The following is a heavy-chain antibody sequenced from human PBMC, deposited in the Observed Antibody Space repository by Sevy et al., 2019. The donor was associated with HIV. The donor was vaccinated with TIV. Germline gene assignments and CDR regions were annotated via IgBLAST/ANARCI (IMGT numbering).Heavy chain of an antibody. Sequence: SQTLSLTRTVSGGSISSYYWSWIRQPPGKGLEWIGYIYYSGSTNYNPSLKSRVTISVDTSKNQFSMKLSSVTAADTAVYYCAGGGGSGSYRLINWFDPWGQGTLVTVSS. CDR3: AGGGGSGSYRLINWFDP. V-gene: IGHV4-59*13. D-gene: IGHD3-10*01. CDR1: GGSISSYY. J-gene: IGHJ5*02. CDR2: IYYSGST.